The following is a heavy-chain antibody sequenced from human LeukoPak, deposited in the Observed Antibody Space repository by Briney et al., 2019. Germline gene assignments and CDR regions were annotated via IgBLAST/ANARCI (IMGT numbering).Heavy chain of an antibody. V-gene: IGHV3-21*01. J-gene: IGHJ3*02. D-gene: IGHD2-2*01. CDR2: ISSSSVHI. Sequence: PGGSLRLSCAASGFSFSTYSMNWVRQAPGKGLEWVSSISSSSVHIFYADSVKGRFSISRDNAKNSLYLQMNSLRVEDTAVYYCTSRYCTTTNCYSFDIWGQGTMVTV. CDR1: GFSFSTYS. CDR3: TSRYCTTTNCYSFDI.